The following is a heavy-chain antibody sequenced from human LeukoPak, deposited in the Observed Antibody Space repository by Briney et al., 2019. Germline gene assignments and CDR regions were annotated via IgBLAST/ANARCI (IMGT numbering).Heavy chain of an antibody. Sequence: KPSETLSLTCAVYGGSFSDYYRSWIRQPPGKGLEWIGEINHSGSTNYNPSLKSRVTISVDTSKNQFSLKLSSVTAADTAVYYCARSYCSSTSCYAVGGGWFDPWGQGTLVTVSS. CDR2: INHSGST. J-gene: IGHJ5*02. V-gene: IGHV4-34*01. D-gene: IGHD2-2*01. CDR3: ARSYCSSTSCYAVGGGWFDP. CDR1: GGSFSDYY.